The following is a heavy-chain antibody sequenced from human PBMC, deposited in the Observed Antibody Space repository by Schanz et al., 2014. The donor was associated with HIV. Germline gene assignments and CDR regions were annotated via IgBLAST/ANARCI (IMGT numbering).Heavy chain of an antibody. CDR3: ARDVAGCSGTSCYSDAFDI. CDR1: GFTFSKYG. J-gene: IGHJ3*02. V-gene: IGHV3-30*03. Sequence: QVQLVESGGGVVQPGRSPTLSCAASGFTFSKYGMHWVRQAPGKGLEWVAFISYDVEKKHFAQPVKGRFIISRDNSKNTLYLQMNSLRAEDTAVYFCARDVAGCSGTSCYSDAFDIWGQGTLVTVSS. D-gene: IGHD2-2*01. CDR2: ISYDVEKK.